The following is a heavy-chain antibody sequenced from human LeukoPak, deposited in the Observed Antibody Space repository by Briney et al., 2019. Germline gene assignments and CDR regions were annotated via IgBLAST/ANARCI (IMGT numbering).Heavy chain of an antibody. D-gene: IGHD4-17*01. CDR2: INSDGSST. Sequence: GGSLRLSCAASGXTFSSYWMHWVRQAPGKGLVSVSRINSDGSSTSYADSVKGRFTICRDNAKNTLFLQMNSLRAEDTTVYYCAREYYGDYGMDVWGQGTTVTVSS. V-gene: IGHV3-74*01. CDR1: GXTFSSYW. CDR3: AREYYGDYGMDV. J-gene: IGHJ6*02.